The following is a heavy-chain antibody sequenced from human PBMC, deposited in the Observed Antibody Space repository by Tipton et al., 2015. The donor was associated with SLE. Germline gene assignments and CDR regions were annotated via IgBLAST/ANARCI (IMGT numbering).Heavy chain of an antibody. CDR3: ARVRHCGGDCYPTPNYYSFYHSDV. V-gene: IGHV4-61*02. J-gene: IGHJ6*02. CDR1: GGSISSGYYY. CDR2: INTSGSA. Sequence: LRLSCTVSGGSISSGYYYWSWIRQPAGKGLEWIGRINTSGSANYNPSLKSRVTISVDTSKNQFSLRLSSVSAADTAVYYCARVRHCGGDCYPTPNYYSFYHSDVWGQGTTVIVSS. D-gene: IGHD2-21*01.